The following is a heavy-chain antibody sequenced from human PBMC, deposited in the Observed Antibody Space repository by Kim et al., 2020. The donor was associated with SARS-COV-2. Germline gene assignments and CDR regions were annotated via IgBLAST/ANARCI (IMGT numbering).Heavy chain of an antibody. CDR2: ISSISGYI. J-gene: IGHJ4*02. Sequence: GGSLRLSCAASGFTFSSYILIWVRQAPGEGLEWVSSISSISGYIHYADSVKGRFTVSRDNARNSLYLQMNSLRAEDTAVYYCARVQPGDSSGYDYWGQGTLVTVSS. V-gene: IGHV3-21*01. D-gene: IGHD3-22*01. CDR3: ARVQPGDSSGYDY. CDR1: GFTFSSYI.